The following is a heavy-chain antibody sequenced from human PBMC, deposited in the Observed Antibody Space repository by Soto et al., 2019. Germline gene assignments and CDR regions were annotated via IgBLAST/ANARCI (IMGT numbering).Heavy chain of an antibody. Sequence: QVQLQESGPGLVKPSETLSLTCTVSGGSISSYYWSWIRQPPGKGLECIGYIYYSGSTNYNPSLKSRVTISVDTSKNQFSLKLSSVTAADTAVYYCARLSDDFWSGYYLFDYWGQGTLVTVSS. V-gene: IGHV4-59*01. D-gene: IGHD3-3*01. J-gene: IGHJ4*02. CDR1: GGSISSYY. CDR2: IYYSGST. CDR3: ARLSDDFWSGYYLFDY.